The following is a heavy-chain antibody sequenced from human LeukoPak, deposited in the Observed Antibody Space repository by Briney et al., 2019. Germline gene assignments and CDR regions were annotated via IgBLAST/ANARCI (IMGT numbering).Heavy chain of an antibody. J-gene: IGHJ3*01. Sequence: GGSLRLSCAASGFTFSNFAMNWVRQTPGKGLEWVSGISGSGEDSNHADSVTGRFIISRENSKNTLYLQMNSLRADDTAAYYCATNYDDSREAFDVWGQGTVVTVSS. CDR1: GFTFSNFA. V-gene: IGHV3-23*01. D-gene: IGHD3-3*01. CDR3: ATNYDDSREAFDV. CDR2: ISGSGEDS.